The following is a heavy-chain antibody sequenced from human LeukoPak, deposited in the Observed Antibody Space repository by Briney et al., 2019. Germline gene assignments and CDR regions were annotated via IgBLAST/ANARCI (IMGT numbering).Heavy chain of an antibody. CDR2: INHSGST. CDR1: GGSFSGYY. CDR3: ASRGSSGWHREFDY. J-gene: IGHJ4*02. D-gene: IGHD6-19*01. V-gene: IGHV4-34*01. Sequence: SETLSLTCAVYGGSFSGYYWNWIRQPPGKGLEWIGEINHSGSTNYNPSLKSRVTISVDTSKNQFSLKLSSVTAADTAVYYCASRGSSGWHREFDYWGQGTLVTVSS.